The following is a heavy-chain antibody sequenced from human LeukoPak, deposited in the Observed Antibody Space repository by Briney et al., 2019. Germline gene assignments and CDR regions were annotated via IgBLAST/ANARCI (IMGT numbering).Heavy chain of an antibody. J-gene: IGHJ5*02. Sequence: ASVKVSCKASGYTFTSYDINWVRQATGQGLEWMGWMNPNSGNTGYAQKLQGRVTMTTDTSTSTAYMELRSLRSDDTAVYYCARAWAAAANWFDPWGQGTLVTVSS. CDR1: GYTFTSYD. CDR3: ARAWAAAANWFDP. CDR2: MNPNSGNT. V-gene: IGHV1-8*01. D-gene: IGHD6-13*01.